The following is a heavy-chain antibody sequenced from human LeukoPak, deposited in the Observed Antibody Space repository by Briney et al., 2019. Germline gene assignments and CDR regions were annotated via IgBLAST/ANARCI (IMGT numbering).Heavy chain of an antibody. V-gene: IGHV4-39*01. CDR3: ARIVGIAAAGSELDY. CDR1: GGSISTSNYY. D-gene: IGHD6-13*01. CDR2: IYYSGST. Sequence: PSETLSLTCTVSGGSISTSNYYWRWIRQPPGKGLGWIGSIYYSGSTYYNPSLKSRATISVDTSKNQFSLKLSSVTAADTAVYYCARIVGIAAAGSELDYWGQGTLVTVSS. J-gene: IGHJ4*02.